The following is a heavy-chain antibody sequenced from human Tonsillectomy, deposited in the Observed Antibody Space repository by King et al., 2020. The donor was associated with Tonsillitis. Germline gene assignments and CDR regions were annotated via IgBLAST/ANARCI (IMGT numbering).Heavy chain of an antibody. D-gene: IGHD3-10*01. CDR3: ARNVHGSGSYYKFPDY. Sequence: VQLVESGGGLVQPGGSLRLSCAASGFTFSSYAMSWVRQAPGKGLEWVSVIYSGGSSTYYADSVKGRFTISRDNSKNTLYLQMNSLRAEDTAVYYCARNVHGSGSYYKFPDYWGQGTLVTVSS. V-gene: IGHV3-23*03. CDR2: IYSGGSST. J-gene: IGHJ4*02. CDR1: GFTFSSYA.